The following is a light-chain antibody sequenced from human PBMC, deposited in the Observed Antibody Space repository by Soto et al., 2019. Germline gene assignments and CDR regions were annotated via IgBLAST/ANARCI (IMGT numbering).Light chain of an antibody. Sequence: QSVLTQPPSVSGTPGQRVTISCSGSSSNIGSNTVNWYQQFPGTAPRLLIYSSYQRPSGVPERFSGSQSGTSASLAISGLQSDDEADYYCAAWHDSLKAIFGGGTQLTVL. CDR2: SSY. V-gene: IGLV1-44*01. CDR1: SSNIGSNT. CDR3: AAWHDSLKAI. J-gene: IGLJ7*01.